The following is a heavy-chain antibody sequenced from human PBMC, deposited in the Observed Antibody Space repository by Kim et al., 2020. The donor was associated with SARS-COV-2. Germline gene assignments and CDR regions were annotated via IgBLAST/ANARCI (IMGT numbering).Heavy chain of an antibody. CDR2: VWYDGSNK. J-gene: IGHJ6*02. D-gene: IGHD3-10*01. Sequence: GGSLRLSCAASGFTFSSYGMHWVRQAPGKGLEWVAVVWYDGSNKYYADSVKGRFTISRDNSKNTLYLQMNSLRAEDTAVYYCAKDQMVRGVTHYFYYYYYGMDVWGQGTTVTVSS. CDR1: GFTFSSYG. V-gene: IGHV3-33*06. CDR3: AKDQMVRGVTHYFYYYYYGMDV.